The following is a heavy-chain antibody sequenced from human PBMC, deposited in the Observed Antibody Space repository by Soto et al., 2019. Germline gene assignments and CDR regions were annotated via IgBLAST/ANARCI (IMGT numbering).Heavy chain of an antibody. D-gene: IGHD3-22*01. CDR3: AKPGGDSHGYPKLTFDY. CDR1: GFTFSKYA. V-gene: IGHV3-23*01. CDR2: IRVIGDTT. J-gene: IGHJ4*02. Sequence: EVQLLESGGGLVQPGGSLRLSCAASGFTFSKYAMTWVRQAPGKGLEWVSTIRVIGDTTYYADSVKGRFTISRDDSKNTLFLQMNSLRAEDRAIYYCAKPGGDSHGYPKLTFDYWGQGSLVTVSS.